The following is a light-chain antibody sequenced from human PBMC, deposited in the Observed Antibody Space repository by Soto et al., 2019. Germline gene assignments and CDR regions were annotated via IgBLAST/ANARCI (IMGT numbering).Light chain of an antibody. CDR3: QSHDSSLNSWV. CDR2: GNT. CDR1: SSNIGAGYD. Sequence: QSVLTQPPSMSGAPGQRVTISCTGSSSNIGAGYDVPWYQLLPGTAPKLLIYGNTNRPSGVPDRFSGSKSGTSASLAITGLRAEAEAYYYCQSHDSSLNSWVFGGGTKVTVL. J-gene: IGLJ3*02. V-gene: IGLV1-40*01.